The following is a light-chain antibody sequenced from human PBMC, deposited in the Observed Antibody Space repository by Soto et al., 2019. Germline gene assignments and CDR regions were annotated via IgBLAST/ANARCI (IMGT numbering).Light chain of an antibody. J-gene: IGKJ4*01. Sequence: DIQMSQSPSSLSASVGDRVTITCRARQAISNYLAWVQQKPGKAPKSLINATSSLQSGVPSRFSGSGSGTDFSLNISSLQPEDFATYYCQQYNVYPLTFGGGTKVEIK. CDR2: ATS. CDR1: QAISNY. CDR3: QQYNVYPLT. V-gene: IGKV1-16*01.